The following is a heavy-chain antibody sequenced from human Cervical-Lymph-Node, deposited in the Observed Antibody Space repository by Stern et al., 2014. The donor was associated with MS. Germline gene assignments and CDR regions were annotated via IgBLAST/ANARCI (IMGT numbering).Heavy chain of an antibody. D-gene: IGHD3-22*01. CDR3: ARELGYYDSSGFPAPFDY. CDR1: GFTFSSYS. CDR2: ISSSSSYI. V-gene: IGHV3-21*01. J-gene: IGHJ4*02. Sequence: EVQLVPSGGGLVKPGGSLRLSCAASGFTFSSYSMNWVRQAPGKGLEWVSSISSSSSYISYADSVKGRFTISRDNAKNSLYLQMNSLRAEDTAVYYCARELGYYDSSGFPAPFDYWGQGTLVTGSS.